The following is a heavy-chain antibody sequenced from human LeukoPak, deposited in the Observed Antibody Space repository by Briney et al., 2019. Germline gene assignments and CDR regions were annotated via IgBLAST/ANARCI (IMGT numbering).Heavy chain of an antibody. Sequence: PSETLSLTCAVYGGSFSGYYWSWIRQPPGKGPEWIGEINHSGSTNYNPSLKSRVTISVDTSKNQFSLKPSSVTAADTAVYYCARRPLTYYYDSSGYYNYFDYWGQGTLVTVSS. CDR2: INHSGST. V-gene: IGHV4-34*01. CDR3: ARRPLTYYYDSSGYYNYFDY. CDR1: GGSFSGYY. D-gene: IGHD3-22*01. J-gene: IGHJ4*02.